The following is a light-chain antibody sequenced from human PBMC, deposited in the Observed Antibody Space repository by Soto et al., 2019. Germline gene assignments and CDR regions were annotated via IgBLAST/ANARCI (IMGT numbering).Light chain of an antibody. CDR2: DAS. J-gene: IGKJ1*01. CDR3: QQYHTYLGT. Sequence: DIQMTQSPSTLSASLGDRVTITCRASQNIGSWVAWYQQKPGKAPNLLIYDASSLKSGVPSTFSGSGSGTEFTLTICSLQPDDFATYYCQQYHTYLGTFGQGTKVEIK. V-gene: IGKV1-5*01. CDR1: QNIGSW.